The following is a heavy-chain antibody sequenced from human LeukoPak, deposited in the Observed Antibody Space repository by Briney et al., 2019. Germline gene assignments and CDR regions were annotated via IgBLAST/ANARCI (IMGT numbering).Heavy chain of an antibody. CDR2: MNPNSDNT. Sequence: ASVKVSCKASGYTFTNYFINWVRQSTGQGLEWMGWMNPNSDNTGYAQRFQGRVTLTRNTSISTAYMELSSLTSEDTAVYYCARVGYGSGSYYSVYWGQGTLVTVSS. CDR1: GYTFTNYF. J-gene: IGHJ4*02. D-gene: IGHD3-10*01. CDR3: ARVGYGSGSYYSVY. V-gene: IGHV1-8*03.